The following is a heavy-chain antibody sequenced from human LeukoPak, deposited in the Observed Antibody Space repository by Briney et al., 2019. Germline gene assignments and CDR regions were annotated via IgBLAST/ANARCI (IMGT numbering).Heavy chain of an antibody. Sequence: PSETLSLTCTVSGGSISSSSYYWGWIRQPPEKGLEWIGSIYYSGSTYYNPSLKSRVTISVDTSKNQFSLKLSSVTAADTAVYYCARACRFSSWSNNWFDPWGQGTLVTVSS. CDR2: IYYSGST. D-gene: IGHD6-13*01. CDR1: GGSISSSSYY. V-gene: IGHV4-39*07. CDR3: ARACRFSSWSNNWFDP. J-gene: IGHJ5*02.